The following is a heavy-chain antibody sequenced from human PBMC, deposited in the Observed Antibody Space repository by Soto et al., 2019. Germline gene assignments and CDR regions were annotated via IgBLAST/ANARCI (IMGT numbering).Heavy chain of an antibody. Sequence: ASVKVSCKASGYTFTSYGISWVRQAPGQGLEWMGWISAYNGNTNYAQKLQDRVTMTTDTSTSTAYMELRSLRSDDTAVYYCARERSSGSYDYYGMDVWGQGTTVTVSS. V-gene: IGHV1-18*01. CDR2: ISAYNGNT. CDR1: GYTFTSYG. D-gene: IGHD1-26*01. CDR3: ARERSSGSYDYYGMDV. J-gene: IGHJ6*02.